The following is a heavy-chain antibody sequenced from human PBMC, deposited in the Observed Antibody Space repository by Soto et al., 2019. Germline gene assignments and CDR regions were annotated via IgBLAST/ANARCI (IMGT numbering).Heavy chain of an antibody. CDR3: ARGRLALKPAAQYNWFDP. CDR1: GGSFSNYY. D-gene: IGHD2-2*01. CDR2: INRSGST. V-gene: IGHV4-34*01. Sequence: SETLSLTCAVYGGSFSNYYWSWIRQPPGKGLEWIGEINRSGSTNYNPSLKSRVTISLDTSKNQFSLRLTSVTAADTAVYYCARGRLALKPAAQYNWFDPWGQGTLVTVSS. J-gene: IGHJ5*02.